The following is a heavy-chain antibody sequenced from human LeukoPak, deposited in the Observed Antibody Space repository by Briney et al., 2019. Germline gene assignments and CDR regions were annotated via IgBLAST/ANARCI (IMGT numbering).Heavy chain of an antibody. CDR1: RFTFSGSA. CDR2: IDKKDKGYATAT. J-gene: IGHJ5*02. V-gene: IGHV3-73*01. Sequence: PGGSLRLSCAASRFTFSGSAIHWVRQSSGKGLEWVGQIDKKDKGYATATAYAASVTGRFTISRDDSINTAYLQMKSLRTEDTALYYCTRDSGTYNWFDPWGQGTLVTVSS. D-gene: IGHD1-26*01. CDR3: TRDSGTYNWFDP.